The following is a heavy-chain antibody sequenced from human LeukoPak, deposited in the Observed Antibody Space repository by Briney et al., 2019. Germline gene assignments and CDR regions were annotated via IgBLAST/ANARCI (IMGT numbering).Heavy chain of an antibody. CDR1: GYTFTSYG. D-gene: IGHD3-10*01. J-gene: IGHJ4*02. CDR3: ARFRAGVGEPYGDY. V-gene: IGHV1-18*01. CDR2: ISAYNGNT. Sequence: GASVKVSCKASGYTFTSYGISWVRQAPGQGLEWMGWISAYNGNTNYAQKLQGRVTMTTDTSTSTAYMELRSLRSNDTAVYYCARFRAGVGEPYGDYWGQGTLVTVSS.